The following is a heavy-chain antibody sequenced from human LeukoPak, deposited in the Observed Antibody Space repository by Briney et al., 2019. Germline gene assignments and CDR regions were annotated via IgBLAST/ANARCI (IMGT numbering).Heavy chain of an antibody. V-gene: IGHV4-59*01. D-gene: IGHD3-22*01. CDR3: AREAHYYDSSGYYLI. J-gene: IGHJ4*02. CDR2: IYYSGST. CDR1: GGSISSYY. Sequence: SETLSLTCTVSGGSISSYYWSWIRQPPGKGLEWIGYIYYSGSTNYNPSLKSRVTISVDTSKNQFSLKLSSVTAADTAVYYCAREAHYYDSSGYYLIWGQGTLVTVSS.